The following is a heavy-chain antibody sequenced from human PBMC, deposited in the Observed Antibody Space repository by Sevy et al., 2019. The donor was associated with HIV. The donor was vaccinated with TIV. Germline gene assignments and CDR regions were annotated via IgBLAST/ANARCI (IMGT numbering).Heavy chain of an antibody. Sequence: GGSLRLSCAASAFTFSDYWMSWVRQAPGKGLEWVANIKQDGSERYYIDPVKGRFTISRDNAKNSLFLQMNSLRAEDTAVYYCVRVGKWLSRYFDYWGQGTLVTVSS. CDR1: AFTFSDYW. J-gene: IGHJ4*02. V-gene: IGHV3-7*01. D-gene: IGHD2-8*01. CDR2: IKQDGSER. CDR3: VRVGKWLSRYFDY.